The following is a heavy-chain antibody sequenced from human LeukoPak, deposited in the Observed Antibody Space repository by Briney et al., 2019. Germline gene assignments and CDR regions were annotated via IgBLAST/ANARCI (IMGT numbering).Heavy chain of an antibody. CDR3: ARTSRHFYGSGTNLTPWPAGMDV. J-gene: IGHJ6*02. Sequence: SETLSLTCTVSGGSMRGFFWTWIRQPPGRELEWIGSIYYSGSSTKYNPSLKSRVTISVDTSKSQFSLNLDSATAADTAVYYCARTSRHFYGSGTNLTPWPAGMDVWGQGTTVTVSS. D-gene: IGHD3-10*01. CDR1: GGSMRGFF. CDR2: IYYSGSST. V-gene: IGHV4-59*01.